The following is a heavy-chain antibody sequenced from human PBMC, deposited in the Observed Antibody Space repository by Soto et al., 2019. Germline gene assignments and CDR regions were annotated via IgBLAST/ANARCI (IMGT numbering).Heavy chain of an antibody. CDR2: MNPNSGNT. V-gene: IGHV1-8*01. CDR1: GYTFTSYD. J-gene: IGHJ6*02. D-gene: IGHD2-15*01. Sequence: ASVKVSCKASGYTFTSYDINWVRQATGQGLEWMGWMNPNSGNTGYAQKFHGIVTRTSNTSISTAYMELSSLRSEDTAVYYCARCGDIVVVVAAYYYYYGMDVWGQGTTVTVSS. CDR3: ARCGDIVVVVAAYYYYYGMDV.